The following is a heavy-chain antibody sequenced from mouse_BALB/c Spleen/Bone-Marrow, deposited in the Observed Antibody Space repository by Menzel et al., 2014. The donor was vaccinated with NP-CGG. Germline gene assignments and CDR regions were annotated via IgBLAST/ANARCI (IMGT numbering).Heavy chain of an antibody. CDR3: ARGGELRPWFAY. Sequence: EVKLVESGGGLVKPGGSLKLSCAASGFTFSSYAISWVRQTPEKRLEWVASISSGGNTYYPDSMKGRFTISRDNARNILYLQMSSPRSEDTAMYYCARGGELRPWFAYWGQGTLVTISA. J-gene: IGHJ3*01. V-gene: IGHV5-6-5*01. CDR2: ISSGGNT. CDR1: GFTFSSYA. D-gene: IGHD2-4*01.